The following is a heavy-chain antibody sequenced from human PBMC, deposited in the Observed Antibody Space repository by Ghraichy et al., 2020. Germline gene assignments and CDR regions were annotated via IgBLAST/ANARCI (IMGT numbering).Heavy chain of an antibody. CDR3: ARLVIGGNDAFDI. V-gene: IGHV4-39*01. Sequence: SETLSLTCTVSGVSISSSSYYWGWIRQPPGKGLEWIGSIYYSGSTYYNPSLKSLVTISVDTSKNQFSLKLSSVTAADTAVYYCARLVIGGNDAFDIWGQGTMVTVSS. D-gene: IGHD1-26*01. J-gene: IGHJ3*02. CDR2: IYYSGST. CDR1: GVSISSSSYY.